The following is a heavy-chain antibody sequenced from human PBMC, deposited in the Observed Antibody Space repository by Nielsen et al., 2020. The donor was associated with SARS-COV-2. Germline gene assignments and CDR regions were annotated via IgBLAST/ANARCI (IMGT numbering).Heavy chain of an antibody. D-gene: IGHD3-10*01. J-gene: IGHJ2*01. CDR2: ISWNSGSI. Sequence: GGSLRLSCAASGFTFEDYAMHWVRQAPGKGLEWVSGISWNSGSIGYADSVKGRFTISRDNAKNSPYLQMNSLRAEDTALYYCAKDMGPVIWYFDLWGRGTLVTVSS. CDR1: GFTFEDYA. V-gene: IGHV3-9*01. CDR3: AKDMGPVIWYFDL.